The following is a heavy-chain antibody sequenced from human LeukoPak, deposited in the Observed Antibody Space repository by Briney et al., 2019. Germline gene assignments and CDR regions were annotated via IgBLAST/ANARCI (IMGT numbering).Heavy chain of an antibody. V-gene: IGHV4-30-2*01. CDR1: GGSISSGGYY. Sequence: SETLSLTCTVSGGSISSGGYYWSWIRQPPGKGLEWIGYINHSGSTYYNPSLKSRVTISVDRSKNQFSLKLSSVSAADTAVYYCAREGESAAGPNTYYDFWSGLDPWGQGTLVTVSS. J-gene: IGHJ5*02. CDR3: AREGESAAGPNTYYDFWSGLDP. CDR2: INHSGST. D-gene: IGHD3-3*01.